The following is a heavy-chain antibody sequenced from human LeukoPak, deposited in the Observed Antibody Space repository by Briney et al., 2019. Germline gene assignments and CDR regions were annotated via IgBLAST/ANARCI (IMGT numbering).Heavy chain of an antibody. J-gene: IGHJ3*02. CDR1: GFTFDDYA. D-gene: IGHD4-17*01. CDR3: AKEDYGAFDI. V-gene: IGHV3-9*01. CDR2: ITWNSGSI. Sequence: QPRGSLRLSCAASGFTFDDYAMHWVRQAPGKGLEWVSGITWNSGSIGYADSVKGRFTISRDNAKNSLYLQMNSLRAEDTALYYCAKEDYGAFDIWGQGTMVTVSS.